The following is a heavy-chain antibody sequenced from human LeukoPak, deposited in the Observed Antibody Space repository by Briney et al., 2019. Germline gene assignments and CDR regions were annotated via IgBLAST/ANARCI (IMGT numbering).Heavy chain of an antibody. Sequence: GGSLRLSCAVSGISLSNYGMSWVRQAPGKGLEWVAGISGSGGSTNYADSVKGRFTISRDNPKNTLYLQMNSLRAEDTAVYFCAKRGVVIRVILVGFHKEAYYFDSWGQGALVTVSS. CDR3: AKRGVVIRVILVGFHKEAYYFDS. V-gene: IGHV3-23*01. CDR2: ISGSGGST. CDR1: GISLSNYG. J-gene: IGHJ4*02. D-gene: IGHD3-22*01.